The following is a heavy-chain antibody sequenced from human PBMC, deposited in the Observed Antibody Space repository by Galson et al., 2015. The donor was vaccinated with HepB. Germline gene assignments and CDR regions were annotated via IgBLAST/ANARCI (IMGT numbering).Heavy chain of an antibody. CDR3: AANGGIPAAIPLDY. V-gene: IGHV1-24*01. Sequence: SVKVSCKVSGYTLTELSMHWVRQAPGKGLEWMGGFDPEDGETIYAQKFQGRVTMTEDTSTDTAYMELSSLRSEDTAVYYCAANGGIPAAIPLDYWGQGTLVTVSS. CDR2: FDPEDGET. D-gene: IGHD2-2*01. J-gene: IGHJ4*02. CDR1: GYTLTELS.